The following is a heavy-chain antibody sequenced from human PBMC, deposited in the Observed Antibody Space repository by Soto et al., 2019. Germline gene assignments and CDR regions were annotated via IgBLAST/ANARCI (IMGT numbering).Heavy chain of an antibody. CDR3: AKETLGYCSSGSCRIDY. Sequence: EVQLLESGGGLVQPGGSLRLSCAASGFTFSSYAMSWVHQAPGKGLEWVSTISGSGDSTYYADSVRGRFTISRDNSKNTLYLQMNSLRAEDTAVYYCAKETLGYCSSGSCRIDYWGQGTLVTVSS. CDR1: GFTFSSYA. D-gene: IGHD2-15*01. V-gene: IGHV3-23*01. CDR2: ISGSGDST. J-gene: IGHJ4*02.